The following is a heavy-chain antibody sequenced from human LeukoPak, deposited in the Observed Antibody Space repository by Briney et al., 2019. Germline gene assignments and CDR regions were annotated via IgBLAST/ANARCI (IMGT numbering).Heavy chain of an antibody. CDR1: GFTFTSSA. Sequence: ATSAKVSCKASGFTFTSSAMQWVRQARGQRLEWIGWIVVGSGNTNYAQKFQERVTITRDMSTSTAYMELSSLRSEDTAVYYCAAANWNYERFGYWGQGTLVTVSS. CDR3: AAANWNYERFGY. J-gene: IGHJ4*02. D-gene: IGHD1-7*01. CDR2: IVVGSGNT. V-gene: IGHV1-58*02.